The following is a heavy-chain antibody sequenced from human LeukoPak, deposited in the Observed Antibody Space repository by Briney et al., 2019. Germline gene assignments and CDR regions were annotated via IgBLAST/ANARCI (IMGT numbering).Heavy chain of an antibody. J-gene: IGHJ4*02. D-gene: IGHD3-22*01. CDR2: ISYDGSNK. Sequence: GGSLRLSCAASGYTFSSYAMHWVRQAPGKGLEWVAVISYDGSNKYYADSVKGRFTISRDNSINTLYLQMNSLRAEDTAVYFCARGRPYDGSTYYGGIYFDYWGQGTLVTVSS. CDR3: ARGRPYDGSTYYGGIYFDY. V-gene: IGHV3-30-3*01. CDR1: GYTFSSYA.